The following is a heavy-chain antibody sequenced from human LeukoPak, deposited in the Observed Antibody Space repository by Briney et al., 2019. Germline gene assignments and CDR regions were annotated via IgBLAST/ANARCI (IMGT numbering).Heavy chain of an antibody. V-gene: IGHV1-18*01. CDR3: ARDVAYTIFGVVIRHDAFDI. CDR1: GYIFPNYG. Sequence: ASVKVSCKASGYIFPNYGISWVRQAPGQGLEWMGWISPYNGNTNYAQKLQGRVTMTTDTSTSTAYMELRSLRSDDTAVYYCARDVAYTIFGVVIRHDAFDIWGQGTMVTVSS. CDR2: ISPYNGNT. J-gene: IGHJ3*02. D-gene: IGHD3-3*01.